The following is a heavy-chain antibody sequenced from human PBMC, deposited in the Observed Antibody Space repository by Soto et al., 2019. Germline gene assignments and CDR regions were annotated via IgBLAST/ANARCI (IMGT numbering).Heavy chain of an antibody. CDR2: IYYSGST. J-gene: IGHJ4*02. D-gene: IGHD5-12*01. Sequence: SETLSLTCTVSGGAISIGDYYWSWIRQPPGKGLEWIGYIYYSGSTYYNPSLKSRVTISVDASKNQFSLKLSSVTAADTAVYYCARDRTNSGYLQYYFDYWGQGTLLTLSS. V-gene: IGHV4-30-4*01. CDR3: ARDRTNSGYLQYYFDY. CDR1: GGAISIGDYY.